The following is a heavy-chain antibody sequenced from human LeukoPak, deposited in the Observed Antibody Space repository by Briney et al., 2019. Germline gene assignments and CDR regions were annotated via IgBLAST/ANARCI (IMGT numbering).Heavy chain of an antibody. Sequence: PSETLSLTCAVYGGSFSGYYWSWLRQPPGKGLEWIGEINHSGSTNYDPSLKSRVTISVDTSKNQFSLKLSSVTAADTAVYYCARGQSIQLWLRIYFDYWGQGTLVTVSS. D-gene: IGHD5-18*01. CDR2: INHSGST. CDR3: ARGQSIQLWLRIYFDY. CDR1: GGSFSGYY. V-gene: IGHV4-34*01. J-gene: IGHJ4*02.